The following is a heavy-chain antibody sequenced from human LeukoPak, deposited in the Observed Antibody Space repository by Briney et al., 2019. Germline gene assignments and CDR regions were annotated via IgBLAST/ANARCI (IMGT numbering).Heavy chain of an antibody. CDR3: ARGNYYDSSGYFPFNY. CDR1: GFTFSSYS. CDR2: ISSSSSYI. D-gene: IGHD3-22*01. V-gene: IGHV3-21*01. Sequence: GGSLRLSCAASGFTFSSYSMNWVRQAPGKGLEWVSSISSSSSYIYYADSVKGRFTISRDNAKNSLYLRMNSLRAEDTAVYYCARGNYYDSSGYFPFNYWGQGTLVTVSS. J-gene: IGHJ4*02.